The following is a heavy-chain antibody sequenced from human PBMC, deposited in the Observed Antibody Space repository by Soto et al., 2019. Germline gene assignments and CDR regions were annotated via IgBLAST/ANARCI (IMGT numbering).Heavy chain of an antibody. CDR1: GFTFSSSW. CDR3: ARDRGYSSYDY. CDR2: IKEDGSEK. Sequence: GGSLRLSCAASGFTFSSSWMNWVRQAPGKRLEWVAGIKEDGSEKYYVDIVKGRFTISRDNVENSLYLQMNSLRGEDSAVYFCARDRGYSSYDYWGLGTLVTVSS. V-gene: IGHV3-7*01. D-gene: IGHD5-18*01. J-gene: IGHJ4*02.